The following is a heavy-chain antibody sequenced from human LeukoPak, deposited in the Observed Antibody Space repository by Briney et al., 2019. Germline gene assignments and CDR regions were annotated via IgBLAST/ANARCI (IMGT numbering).Heavy chain of an antibody. CDR1: GYSLTTHG. J-gene: IGHJ4*02. Sequence: ASVKVSCKASGYSLTTHGITWVRQAPGQGLEWMGWISGYSNNTNYAQKFQGRVRMTTDTITSTAYMELRSLRFDDTAVYYCARGGDIVGTIPLAYWGQGTLVSVSS. CDR2: ISGYSNNT. V-gene: IGHV1-18*01. D-gene: IGHD5-12*01. CDR3: ARGGDIVGTIPLAY.